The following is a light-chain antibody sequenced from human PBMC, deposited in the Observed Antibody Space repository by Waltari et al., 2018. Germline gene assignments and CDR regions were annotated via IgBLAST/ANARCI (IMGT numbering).Light chain of an antibody. CDR1: SSDVGGYNY. V-gene: IGLV2-14*01. Sequence: QSALTQPASVSGSPGQSITISCTGTSSDVGGYNYVPWFQQPPGRAPKLMIYDVSKRPSGVSNLFSGSKSGNAASLTISGLQAEDEADYYCSSYTSISTLVFGVGTKVTVL. CDR2: DVS. J-gene: IGLJ3*02. CDR3: SSYTSISTLV.